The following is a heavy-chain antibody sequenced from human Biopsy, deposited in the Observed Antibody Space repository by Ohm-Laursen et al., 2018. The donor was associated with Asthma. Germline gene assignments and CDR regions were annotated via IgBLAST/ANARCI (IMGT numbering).Heavy chain of an antibody. CDR1: GGTFNTYV. Sequence: ASVKVSCKSLGGTFNTYVIGWVRQAPGQGLEWMGGINSVFSTTTYPQKFQDRVTITADDSTSTVYMELSSLRSEDTAVYYCARKAGSCISRTCYSLDFWGQGTLVTASS. D-gene: IGHD2-2*01. CDR3: ARKAGSCISRTCYSLDF. J-gene: IGHJ4*02. V-gene: IGHV1-69*13. CDR2: INSVFSTT.